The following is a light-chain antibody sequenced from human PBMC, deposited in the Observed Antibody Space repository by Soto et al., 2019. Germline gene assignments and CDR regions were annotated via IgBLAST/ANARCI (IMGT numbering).Light chain of an antibody. Sequence: QSVLTQPPSASGTPGQRVTISCSGSSSNIGINYVHWHQQLPGTAPKLLIYRNNQRPSGVPDRFSASKSGTSASLAISGLRSEDEADYYCAAWDDSLSGVVFGGGPKLTVL. V-gene: IGLV1-47*01. CDR3: AAWDDSLSGVV. CDR2: RNN. J-gene: IGLJ2*01. CDR1: SSNIGINY.